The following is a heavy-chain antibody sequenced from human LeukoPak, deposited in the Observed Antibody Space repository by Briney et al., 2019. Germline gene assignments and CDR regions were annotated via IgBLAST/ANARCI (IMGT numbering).Heavy chain of an antibody. CDR1: GFTFSSYG. D-gene: IGHD3-22*01. J-gene: IGHJ4*02. CDR3: AKDHSPLSYDSSGYFGY. Sequence: GAPLRLSSAASGFTFSSYGMHWVRQAPGRRQEWVAFIRYDGSNKYYADSVKGRFTISRDTSKNTLYLQMNSLRAEDAAVYYCAKDHSPLSYDSSGYFGYWGQGTLVTVSS. CDR2: IRYDGSNK. V-gene: IGHV3-30*02.